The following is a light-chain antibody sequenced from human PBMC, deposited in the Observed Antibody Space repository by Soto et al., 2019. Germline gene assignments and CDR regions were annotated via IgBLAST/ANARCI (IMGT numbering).Light chain of an antibody. J-gene: IGKJ1*01. CDR3: QQSYSTPT. Sequence: DIVMTQSPDSLAVSLGERATINCKSSQSVLYSSSNKNYLTWYQQKPGQPPKLLIYWASTRGSGVPDRCTGSGSGTDFTLTISSLQAEDVAVYYCQQSYSTPTFGQGTEVEIK. CDR2: WAS. V-gene: IGKV4-1*01. CDR1: QSVLYSSSNKNY.